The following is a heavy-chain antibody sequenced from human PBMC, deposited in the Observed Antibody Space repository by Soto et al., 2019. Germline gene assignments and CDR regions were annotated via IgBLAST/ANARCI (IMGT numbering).Heavy chain of an antibody. CDR3: ARDKIKGAPDYLDT. J-gene: IGHJ4*02. Sequence: QEQLVESGGDVVQPGRSLTLSCAASGFTFSANAMHWVRQAPGKGLEWVAVIAYDGTIKIYRDSVKGRFTIYRDHSKSTLYLKINSLRPEDTAVYYCARDKIKGAPDYLDTWGQRTLVTVSS. V-gene: IGHV3-30*04. D-gene: IGHD1-26*01. CDR1: GFTFSANA. CDR2: IAYDGTIK.